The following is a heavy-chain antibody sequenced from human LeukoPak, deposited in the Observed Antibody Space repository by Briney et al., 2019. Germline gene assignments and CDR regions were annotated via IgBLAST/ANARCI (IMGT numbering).Heavy chain of an antibody. J-gene: IGHJ3*02. V-gene: IGHV3-30*04. CDR3: ARDPFYSYYYDSSGSPGALDI. CDR1: GFTFSSYA. D-gene: IGHD3-22*01. Sequence: GGSLRLSCAASGFTFSSYAMHWVRQAPGKELEWVAVISYDGSNKYYADSVKGRFTISRDNSKNTLYLQMNSLRAEDTAVYYCARDPFYSYYYDSSGSPGALDIWGQGTMVTVSS. CDR2: ISYDGSNK.